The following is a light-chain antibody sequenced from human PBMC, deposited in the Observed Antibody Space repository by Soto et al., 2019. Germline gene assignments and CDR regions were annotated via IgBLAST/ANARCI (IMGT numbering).Light chain of an antibody. CDR1: SDDVGGYNY. CDR2: EVS. CDR3: SSYAGGSSFVL. V-gene: IGLV2-8*01. J-gene: IGLJ2*01. Sequence: QSALTQSPAASGSPGQSVTISCIGTSDDVGGYNYVSWYQQHPGKAPKLMIYEVSKRPSGVPDRFSGSKSGSTASLTVSGVQSEDEADYYCSSYAGGSSFVLFGGGTKVTVL.